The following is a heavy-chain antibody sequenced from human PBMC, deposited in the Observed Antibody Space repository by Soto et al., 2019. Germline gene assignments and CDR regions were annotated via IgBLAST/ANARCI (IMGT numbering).Heavy chain of an antibody. J-gene: IGHJ1*01. D-gene: IGHD3-10*01. CDR2: ISSSSSYI. Sequence: EVQLVESGGGLVKPGGSLRLSCVDSGFTFSSYSMNWVRQAPGKGLEWVSSISSSSSYIDYADSVKGRFTISRDNAKKSLYLQMSSLRAEDTAVYYCATDQGRGSKYFQHWGQGTLVIVSS. V-gene: IGHV3-21*01. CDR1: GFTFSSYS. CDR3: ATDQGRGSKYFQH.